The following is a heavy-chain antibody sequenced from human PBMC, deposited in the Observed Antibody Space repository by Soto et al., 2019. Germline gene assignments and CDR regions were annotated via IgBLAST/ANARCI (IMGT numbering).Heavy chain of an antibody. CDR3: ARDADSSGLGAFDI. D-gene: IGHD3-22*01. Sequence: QVQLVESGGGVVQPGRSLRLSCAASGFTFSSYGMHWVRQAPGKGLEWVAVIWYDGSNKYYADSVKGRFTISRDNSKNKLYLQLNSLGAEDTAVYYCARDADSSGLGAFDIWGQGTMVTVSS. V-gene: IGHV3-33*01. J-gene: IGHJ3*02. CDR2: IWYDGSNK. CDR1: GFTFSSYG.